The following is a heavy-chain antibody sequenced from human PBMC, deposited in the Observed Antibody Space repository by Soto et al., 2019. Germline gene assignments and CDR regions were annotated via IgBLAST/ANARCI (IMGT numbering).Heavy chain of an antibody. Sequence: PGGSLRLSCAASGFTFSSYAMSWVRQAPGKGLEWVSAISGSGGSTYYADSVKGRFTISRDNSKNTLYLQMNSLRAEDTAVYYCAKDRLGAHFGQWLSWFDYWGQGTRVTVSS. D-gene: IGHD6-19*01. CDR3: AKDRLGAHFGQWLSWFDY. CDR2: ISGSGGST. V-gene: IGHV3-23*01. J-gene: IGHJ4*02. CDR1: GFTFSSYA.